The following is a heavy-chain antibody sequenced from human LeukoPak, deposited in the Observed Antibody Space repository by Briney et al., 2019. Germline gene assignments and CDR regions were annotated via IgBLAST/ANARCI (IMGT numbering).Heavy chain of an antibody. J-gene: IGHJ3*02. CDR1: ARPISSYY. D-gene: IGHD3-22*01. CDR2: INYSGST. V-gene: IGHV4-59*01. Sequence: SETLSPTCAGYARPISSYYWGWLRQPTGKGLEWLGYINYSGSTNSNPFLKSRVTISVDTSKNQFSLKLSSVTAADTAVYYCARGYDSSGYPDAFDIWGQGTMVTVSS. CDR3: ARGYDSSGYPDAFDI.